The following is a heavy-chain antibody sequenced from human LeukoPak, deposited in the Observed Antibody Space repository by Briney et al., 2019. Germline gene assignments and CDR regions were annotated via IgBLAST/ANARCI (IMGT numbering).Heavy chain of an antibody. J-gene: IGHJ6*03. CDR2: INPNSGGT. CDR3: ARGGQQLVLESCYYYYYMDV. V-gene: IGHV1-2*02. D-gene: IGHD6-13*01. Sequence: GASVKVSCKASGYTFTGYYMHWVRQAPGQGLEWMGWINPNSGGTNYAQKFQGRVTMTRNTSISTAYMELSSLRSEDTAVYYCARGGQQLVLESCYYYYYMDVWGKGTTVTISS. CDR1: GYTFTGYY.